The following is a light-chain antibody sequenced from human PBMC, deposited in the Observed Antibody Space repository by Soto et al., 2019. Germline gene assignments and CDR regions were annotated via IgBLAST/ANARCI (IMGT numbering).Light chain of an antibody. CDR3: QQANGFPPLT. CDR1: QPVSNW. J-gene: IGKJ4*01. Sequence: DIQMTQSPSSVSASVGDRATITCRASQPVSNWLAWYQQKPGKAPKLLIYAASKLQVGVPSRFSGSGSGTDFALTISSLQPEDFATDYCQQANGFPPLTFGGGTTVEIK. CDR2: AAS. V-gene: IGKV1-12*01.